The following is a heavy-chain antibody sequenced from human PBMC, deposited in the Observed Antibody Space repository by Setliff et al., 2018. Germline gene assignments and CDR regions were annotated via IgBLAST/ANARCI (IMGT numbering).Heavy chain of an antibody. CDR3: ARILGYCSGGSCYVPY. J-gene: IGHJ4*02. D-gene: IGHD2-15*01. CDR1: GGSISSSSYY. V-gene: IGHV4-39*01. CDR2: IYYSGST. Sequence: LSLTCTVSGGSISSSSYYWGWIRQPPGKGLEWIGSIYYSGSTYYNPSLKSRVTISVDTPKNQFSLKLSSVTAADTAVYYCARILGYCSGGSCYVPYWGQGTLVTVSS.